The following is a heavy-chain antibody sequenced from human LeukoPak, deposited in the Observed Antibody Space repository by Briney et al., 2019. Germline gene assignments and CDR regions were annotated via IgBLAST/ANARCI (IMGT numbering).Heavy chain of an antibody. CDR1: GGTFSSYA. J-gene: IGHJ5*02. Sequence: SVKVSCKASGGTFSSYAISWVRQAPGQGLEWMGGIIPIFGTANYAQKFQGRVTITTDESTSTAYMELSSLRSEDTAVYYCAREVFSGYYDSSGYWFDPWGQGTLVTVSS. V-gene: IGHV1-69*05. CDR3: AREVFSGYYDSSGYWFDP. D-gene: IGHD3-22*01. CDR2: IIPIFGTA.